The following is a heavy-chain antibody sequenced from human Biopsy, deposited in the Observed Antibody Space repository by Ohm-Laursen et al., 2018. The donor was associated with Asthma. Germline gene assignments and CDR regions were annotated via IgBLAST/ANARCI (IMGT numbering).Heavy chain of an antibody. J-gene: IGHJ5*02. CDR2: ISASGVRT. Sequence: SLRLSCAASGFAFNNSSMTWVRQAPGKGLEWVSSISASGVRTFYADSVKGRFTVSRDSSRNTLYLQLSTLRVEDTAVYFCAKITTDRQKANNWFDPWAREPWSPSPQ. CDR3: AKITTDRQKANNWFDP. CDR1: GFAFNNSS. D-gene: IGHD3-22*01. V-gene: IGHV3-23*01.